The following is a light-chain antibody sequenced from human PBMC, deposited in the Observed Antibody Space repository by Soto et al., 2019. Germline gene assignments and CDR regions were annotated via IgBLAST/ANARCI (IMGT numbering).Light chain of an antibody. J-gene: IGLJ2*01. Sequence: QSALTQPPSASGSPGQSVTISCTGTSSDVGGYNYVSWYQQHPGKAPKLMISEVSKRPSGVPDRFSGSKSGNTASLTVSGLHEEDEAYYYCSSFAGNNHLVFGGGTKLTVL. CDR3: SSFAGNNHLV. CDR1: SSDVGGYNY. V-gene: IGLV2-8*01. CDR2: EVS.